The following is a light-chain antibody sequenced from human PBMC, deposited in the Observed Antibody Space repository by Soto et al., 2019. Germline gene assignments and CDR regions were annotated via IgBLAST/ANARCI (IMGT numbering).Light chain of an antibody. Sequence: EIVLTQSPGTLSLSPGERATLSCRASQSVSSSYLAWYQQKPGQAPRLLIYGASSRVTGIPDRFSGSGSGTDFPLTISRLEPEDFAVYYCQQYESSLRTFGQGTRWIS. J-gene: IGKJ1*01. CDR3: QQYESSLRT. V-gene: IGKV3-20*01. CDR1: QSVSSSY. CDR2: GAS.